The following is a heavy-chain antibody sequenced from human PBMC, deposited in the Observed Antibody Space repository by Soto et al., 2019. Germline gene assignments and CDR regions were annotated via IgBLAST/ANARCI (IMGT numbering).Heavy chain of an antibody. CDR1: GGSFSSSNW. CDR2: IYHSGST. J-gene: IGHJ6*02. CDR3: ARQRITMVRGVMGYYYYGMDV. V-gene: IGHV4-4*02. D-gene: IGHD3-10*01. Sequence: SETLSLTCAVSGGSFSSSNWWSWVRQPPGKGLEWIGEIYHSGSTNYNPSLKSRVTISVDKSKNQFSLKLSSVTAADTAVYYCARQRITMVRGVMGYYYYGMDVWGQGTTVTVSS.